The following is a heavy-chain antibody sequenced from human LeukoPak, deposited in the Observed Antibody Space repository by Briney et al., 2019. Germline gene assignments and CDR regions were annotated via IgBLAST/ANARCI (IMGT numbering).Heavy chain of an antibody. CDR3: AKDLRPGYSSRTPAD. V-gene: IGHV1-46*01. Sequence: ASVKVSCKASGYTFTNYYIHWVRQAPGQGLECMGIINPSGGSTSYAQKFQGRVTMTRDMSTSTVYMELSSLRSEDTAVYYCAKDLRPGYSSRTPADWGQGTLVTVSS. D-gene: IGHD6-13*01. CDR1: GYTFTNYY. J-gene: IGHJ4*02. CDR2: INPSGGST.